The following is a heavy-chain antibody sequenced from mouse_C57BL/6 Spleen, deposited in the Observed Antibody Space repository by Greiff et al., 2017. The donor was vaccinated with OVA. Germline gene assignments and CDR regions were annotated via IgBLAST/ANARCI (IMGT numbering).Heavy chain of an antibody. CDR3: AREGTGGFAY. D-gene: IGHD3-3*01. V-gene: IGHV1-64*01. CDR1: GYTFTSYW. J-gene: IGHJ3*01. CDR2: IRPNSGST. Sequence: QVQLQQPGAELVKPGASVKLSCKASGYTFTSYWMHWVKQRPGQGLEWIGMIRPNSGSTNYNEKFKSKATLTVDKSSSTAYMQLSSLTSEDSAVYYCAREGTGGFAYWGQGTLVTVSA.